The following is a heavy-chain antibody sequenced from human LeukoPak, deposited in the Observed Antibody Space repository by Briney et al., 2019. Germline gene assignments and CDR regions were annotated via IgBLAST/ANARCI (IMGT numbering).Heavy chain of an antibody. CDR3: ARGLGYSSSWYGYFDY. Sequence: GASVKVSCKASGYTFTTYGLSWVRQAPGQGLEWLGWISTYDDNIKYAQSLQGRLTLTIDTSTSTAYMELRSLTSDDTAVYYCARGLGYSSSWYGYFDYWGQGTLVTVSS. CDR2: ISTYDDNI. D-gene: IGHD6-13*01. CDR1: GYTFTTYG. V-gene: IGHV1-18*01. J-gene: IGHJ4*02.